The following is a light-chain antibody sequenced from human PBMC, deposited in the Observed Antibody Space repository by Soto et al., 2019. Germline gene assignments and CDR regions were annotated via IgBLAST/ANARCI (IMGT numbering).Light chain of an antibody. J-gene: IGLJ1*01. CDR1: SSDVGGYNY. CDR2: DVS. CDR3: SSYTSSSTDV. V-gene: IGLV2-14*01. Sequence: QSVLTQPASVSGSPGQSITISCTGTSSDVGGYNYVSWYQQHPGKAPKLMIYDVSNRPSGVSNRFSGSKSGNTASLTISGLQAEDEADYYCSSYTSSSTDVFGTGTKLTGL.